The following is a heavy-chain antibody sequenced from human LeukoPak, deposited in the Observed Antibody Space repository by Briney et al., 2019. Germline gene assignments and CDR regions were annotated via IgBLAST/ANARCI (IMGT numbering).Heavy chain of an antibody. CDR1: GGSFSGYY. J-gene: IGHJ6*03. V-gene: IGHV4-59*01. CDR3: ARVTGSYHNYYYYYMDV. CDR2: IYYSGST. D-gene: IGHD3-10*01. Sequence: SETLSLTCAVYGGSFSGYYWSWIRQPPGKGLEWIGYIYYSGSTNYNPSLKSRVTISVDTSKNQFSLKLSSVTAADTAVYYCARVTGSYHNYYYYYMDVWGKGTTVTISS.